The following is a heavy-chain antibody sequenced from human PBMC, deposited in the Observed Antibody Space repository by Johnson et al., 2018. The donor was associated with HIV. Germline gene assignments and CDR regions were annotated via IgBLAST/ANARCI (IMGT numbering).Heavy chain of an antibody. J-gene: IGHJ3*02. CDR2: IRSNTDGGIT. CDR1: GFTFNNAW. Sequence: VQLVESGGGLVKPGGSLRLSCAASGFTFNNAWMGWVRQAPGKGLEWVGRIRSNTDGGITDYAAPVNGRFTFSRDDSKNTLYLQMNSLRAEDTAVYYCARGSLMTQWLRGDDAFDIWGQGTMVTVSS. V-gene: IGHV3-15*01. D-gene: IGHD6-19*01. CDR3: ARGSLMTQWLRGDDAFDI.